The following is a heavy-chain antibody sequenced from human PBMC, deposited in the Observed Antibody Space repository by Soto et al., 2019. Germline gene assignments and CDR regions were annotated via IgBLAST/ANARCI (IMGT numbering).Heavy chain of an antibody. CDR3: ARDLGYDSSGYYSYGMDV. D-gene: IGHD3-22*01. Sequence: GASVKVSCKASGYTFTSYGISWVRQAPGQGLEWMGWISAYNGNTNYAQKLQGRVTMTTDTSTSTAYMELRSLRSDDTAVYYCARDLGYDSSGYYSYGMDVWGQGTTVTVSS. J-gene: IGHJ6*02. CDR2: ISAYNGNT. V-gene: IGHV1-18*01. CDR1: GYTFTSYG.